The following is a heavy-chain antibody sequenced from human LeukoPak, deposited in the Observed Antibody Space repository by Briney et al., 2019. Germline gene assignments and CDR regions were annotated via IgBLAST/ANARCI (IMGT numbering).Heavy chain of an antibody. CDR2: ISSSSYI. V-gene: IGHV3-21*01. CDR3: ARDSWDIAANVGDAFGI. D-gene: IGHD6-6*01. CDR1: GLTFSSYS. J-gene: IGHJ3*02. Sequence: GGSRRLSCAASGLTFSSYSMNWVRQAPGKGLEWVSSISSSSYIYYADSVKGRFTISRDNAKNSLYLQMNSLRAEDTAVYYCARDSWDIAANVGDAFGIWGQGTMVTVSS.